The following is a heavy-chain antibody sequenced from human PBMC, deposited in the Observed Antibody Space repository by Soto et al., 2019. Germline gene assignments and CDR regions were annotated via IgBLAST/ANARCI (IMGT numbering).Heavy chain of an antibody. Sequence: SVSSNSAAWNWIRQSPSRGLEWLGRTYYRSKWYNDYAISVKSRITINPDTSKNQFSLQLNSVTPEDTAVYYCARDSSSQNYGMDVWGQGTTVTVSS. V-gene: IGHV6-1*01. CDR1: SVSSNSAA. CDR2: TYYRSKWYN. CDR3: ARDSSSQNYGMDV. J-gene: IGHJ6*02.